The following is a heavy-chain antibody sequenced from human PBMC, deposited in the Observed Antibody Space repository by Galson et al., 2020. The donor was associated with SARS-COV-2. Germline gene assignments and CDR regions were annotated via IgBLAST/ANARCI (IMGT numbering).Heavy chain of an antibody. CDR3: AKRTEYRYYYYYMDV. Sequence: SCAASGFTFSSYAMSWVRQAPGKGLEWVSAISGSGGTTYYADSVKGRFTISRDNSKNTLYLQMNSLRAEDTAVYYCAKRTEYRYYYYYMDVWGKGTTVTVSS. V-gene: IGHV3-23*01. D-gene: IGHD2-2*02. CDR1: GFTFSSYA. J-gene: IGHJ6*03. CDR2: ISGSGGTT.